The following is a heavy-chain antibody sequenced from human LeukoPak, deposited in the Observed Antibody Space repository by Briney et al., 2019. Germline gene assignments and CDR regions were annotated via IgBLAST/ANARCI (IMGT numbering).Heavy chain of an antibody. CDR3: ARRAAAGRTPFDY. D-gene: IGHD6-13*01. CDR1: GFTFSSYN. V-gene: IGHV3-48*01. CDR2: ISSSSSTI. Sequence: GGSLRLSCAASGFTFSSYNMNWVRQAPGKGLEWVSYISSSSSTIYYADSVKGRFTISRDNAKKSLYLQMNSLRVEDTAVYYCARRAAAGRTPFDYWGQGTLVTVSS. J-gene: IGHJ4*02.